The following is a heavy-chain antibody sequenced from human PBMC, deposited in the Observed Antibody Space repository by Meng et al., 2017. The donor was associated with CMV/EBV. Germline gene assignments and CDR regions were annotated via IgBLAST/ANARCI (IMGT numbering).Heavy chain of an antibody. CDR1: GFTFSSYG. V-gene: IGHV3-30*02. CDR2: IRYDGSNK. Sequence: GESLMISRAASGFTFSSYGMHWVRQAPGKGLEWVAFIRYDGSNKYYADSVKGRFTISRDNSKNTLYLQMNSLRAEDTAVYYCAKDLFVDTAMVTGYYYGMDVWGQGTTVTVSS. D-gene: IGHD5-18*01. CDR3: AKDLFVDTAMVTGYYYGMDV. J-gene: IGHJ6*02.